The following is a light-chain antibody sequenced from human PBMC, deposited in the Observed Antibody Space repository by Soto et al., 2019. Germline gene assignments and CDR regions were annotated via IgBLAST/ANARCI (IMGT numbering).Light chain of an antibody. V-gene: IGKV3-11*01. CDR3: QQRSNWPA. J-gene: IGKJ1*01. CDR1: QGIRNY. Sequence: EVVLTQSPATLSLSPGERATLSCRASQGIRNYLAWYQQKPGQAPRLLIYDASNRATGIPARFSGSGSGTDFTLTISSLEPEDFAVYYCQQRSNWPAFGQGTTVEIK. CDR2: DAS.